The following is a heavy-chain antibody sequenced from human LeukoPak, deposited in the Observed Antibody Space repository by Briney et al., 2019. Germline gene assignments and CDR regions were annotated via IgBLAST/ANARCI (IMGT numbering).Heavy chain of an antibody. CDR3: ARDSGLGYSSSLGDY. V-gene: IGHV1-69*05. CDR1: GGTFSSYA. CDR2: IIPIFGTA. J-gene: IGHJ4*02. Sequence: GSSMKVSCKASGGTFSSYAISWVRQAPGQGLEWMGRIIPIFGTANYAQKFQGRVTITTDESTSTAYMELSSLRSEDTAVYYCARDSGLGYSSSLGDYWGQGTLVTVSS. D-gene: IGHD6-13*01.